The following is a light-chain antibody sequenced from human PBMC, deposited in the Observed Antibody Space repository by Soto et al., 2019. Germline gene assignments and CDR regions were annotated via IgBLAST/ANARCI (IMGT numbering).Light chain of an antibody. CDR1: SSDVGSYNL. V-gene: IGLV2-23*02. Sequence: QSALTQPASVSGSPGQSITISCTGTSSDVGSYNLVSWYQQHPGKAPQLMIYEVGKRPSGVSNRLSGSKSGNTASLTISGLQAEDEADYYCCSYAGTSTFYVFGTGTKVTV. J-gene: IGLJ1*01. CDR2: EVG. CDR3: CSYAGTSTFYV.